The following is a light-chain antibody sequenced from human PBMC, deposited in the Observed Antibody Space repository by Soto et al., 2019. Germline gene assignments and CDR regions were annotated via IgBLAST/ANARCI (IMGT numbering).Light chain of an antibody. J-gene: IGLJ1*01. Sequence: QSVLTQPPSASGTPGQRVTISCSRSSCNIGSNTVNWYQHLPGTAPKLLIFSNNQRPSGVPDRFSGSKSVTSASLAISGLQSEDEADYYCAAWDDSLNGRVFGTGTKVTV. CDR2: SNN. V-gene: IGLV1-44*01. CDR3: AAWDDSLNGRV. CDR1: SCNIGSNT.